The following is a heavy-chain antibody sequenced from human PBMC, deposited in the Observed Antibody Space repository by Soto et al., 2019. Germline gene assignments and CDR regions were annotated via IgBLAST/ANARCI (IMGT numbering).Heavy chain of an antibody. Sequence: GGSLRLSCAASGFTFSRYAMSWVRQAPGKGLEWVSTFSGPGGGTYYADSVKGRFTISRDNSKNTLYLQMNSLRAEDTAVYYCAKVSYDSSGYYFDPDAFDIWGQGTMVTVSS. CDR2: FSGPGGGT. J-gene: IGHJ3*02. V-gene: IGHV3-23*01. CDR3: AKVSYDSSGYYFDPDAFDI. CDR1: GFTFSRYA. D-gene: IGHD3-22*01.